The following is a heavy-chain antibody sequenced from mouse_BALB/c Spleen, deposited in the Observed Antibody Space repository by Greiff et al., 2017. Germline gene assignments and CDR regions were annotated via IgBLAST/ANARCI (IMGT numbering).Heavy chain of an antibody. CDR2: IDPENGDT. J-gene: IGHJ4*01. V-gene: IGHV14-4*02. CDR3: NAGGGSSWGDY. CDR1: GFNIKDYY. Sequence: EVQRVESGAELVRSGASVKLSCTASGFNIKDYYMHWVKQRPEQGLEWIGWIDPENGDTEYAPKFQGKATMTADTSSNTAYLQLSSLTSEDTAVYYCNAGGGSSWGDYWGQGTSVTVSS. D-gene: IGHD1-1*01.